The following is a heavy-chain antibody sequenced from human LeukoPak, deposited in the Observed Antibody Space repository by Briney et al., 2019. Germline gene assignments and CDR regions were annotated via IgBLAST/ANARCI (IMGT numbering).Heavy chain of an antibody. J-gene: IGHJ5*02. CDR2: IYHSGST. D-gene: IGHD4-17*01. V-gene: IGHV4-59*08. CDR3: ARAGSYGDYRRNWFDP. CDR1: GGSISSYY. Sequence: SETLSLTCTVSGGSISSYYWSWIRQPPGKRLEWIGYIYHSGSTNYNSSLKSRVTISVDTSKNQFSLKLSSVTAADTAVYYCARAGSYGDYRRNWFDPWGLGTLVTVSS.